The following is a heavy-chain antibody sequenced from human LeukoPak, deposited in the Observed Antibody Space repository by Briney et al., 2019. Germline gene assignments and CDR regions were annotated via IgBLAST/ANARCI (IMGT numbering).Heavy chain of an antibody. D-gene: IGHD4-17*01. CDR1: GFTFSTYD. V-gene: IGHV3-13*01. J-gene: IGHJ4*02. CDR2: IGSGGDT. Sequence: GGSLRLSCAASGFTFSTYDMHWVRQATGKGLEWVSGIGSGGDTYYLGSVKGRFTISRDNSKDTLYLQMNSLRDEDTAVYYCAKRPSDYGDYVTYFDYWGQGTLVTVSS. CDR3: AKRPSDYGDYVTYFDY.